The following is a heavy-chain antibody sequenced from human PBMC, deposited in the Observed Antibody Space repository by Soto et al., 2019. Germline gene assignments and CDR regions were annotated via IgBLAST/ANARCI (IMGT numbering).Heavy chain of an antibody. V-gene: IGHV2-5*02. J-gene: IGHJ3*02. D-gene: IGHD4-17*01. CDR3: AHPQSYYGVHGGAFDI. CDR1: GFSLSTSGVG. CDR2: IYWDDDK. Sequence: QITLKESGPTLVKPTQTLTLTCTFSGFSLSTSGVGVGWIRQPPGKALELLALIYWDDDKRYSPSLKSRLTITKDTSKNQVVLTMTNMDPVGTATYYCAHPQSYYGVHGGAFDIWGQGTMVTVSS.